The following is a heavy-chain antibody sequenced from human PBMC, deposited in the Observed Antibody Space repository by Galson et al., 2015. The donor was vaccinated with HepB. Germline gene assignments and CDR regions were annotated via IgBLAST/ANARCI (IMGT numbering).Heavy chain of an antibody. CDR2: IIPLFGTP. CDR1: GGTFSRYD. J-gene: IGHJ6*02. V-gene: IGHV1-69*13. D-gene: IGHD2-21*01. CDR3: AVSVLVIENYYVMDV. Sequence: SVKVSCKASGGTFSRYDINWVRQAPGQGLEWMGGIIPLFGTPKYAQKFQGRVTITADESLSTAYLELRSLRSEDTAIYYCAVSVLVIENYYVMDVWGQGTTVTVSS.